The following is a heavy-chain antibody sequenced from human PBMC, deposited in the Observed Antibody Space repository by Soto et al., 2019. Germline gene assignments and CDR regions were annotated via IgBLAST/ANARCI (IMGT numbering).Heavy chain of an antibody. D-gene: IGHD2-2*01. CDR3: AKYGQLPMGCFDY. J-gene: IGHJ4*02. V-gene: IGHV3-30*18. CDR2: ISYDGSNK. CDR1: GFTFSSYG. Sequence: QVQLVESGGGVVQPGRSLRLSCAASGFTFSSYGMHWVRQAPGKGLEWVAVISYDGSNKYYADSVKGRCTISRDNSNYTQYLQMHSMRAEDTAAYYCAKYGQLPMGCFDYWGQGNLVNVSS.